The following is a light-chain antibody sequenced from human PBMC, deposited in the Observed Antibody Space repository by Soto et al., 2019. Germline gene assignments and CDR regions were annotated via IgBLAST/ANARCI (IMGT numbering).Light chain of an antibody. CDR2: GAS. J-gene: IGKJ1*01. CDR3: QQYSSSPRT. V-gene: IGKV3-20*01. CDR1: QSVNSNY. Sequence: EIVLTQSPGTPSLSPGERATLSCRASQSVNSNYLAWLQQKPGQAPRLLIYGASSRATGIPDRFSGSGSGTDFTLTISRLEPEDFAVYYCQQYSSSPRTFGQGTKVDIK.